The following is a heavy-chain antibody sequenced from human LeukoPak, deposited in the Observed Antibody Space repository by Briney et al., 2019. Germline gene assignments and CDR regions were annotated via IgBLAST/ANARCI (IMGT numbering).Heavy chain of an antibody. Sequence: GGSLRLSCEASGFIFSSYGMHWVRQAPGKGLEWVAFIRYDGSDKYYADSVKGRFTISRDNSKNTLFLQMNSLRAEDTAIYFCAKDMIFGVVINNWFDPWGQGALVTVSS. CDR3: AKDMIFGVVINNWFDP. CDR1: GFIFSSYG. V-gene: IGHV3-30*02. J-gene: IGHJ5*02. CDR2: IRYDGSDK. D-gene: IGHD3/OR15-3a*01.